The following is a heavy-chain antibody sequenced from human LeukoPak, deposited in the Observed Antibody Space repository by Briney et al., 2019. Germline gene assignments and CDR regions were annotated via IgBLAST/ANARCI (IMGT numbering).Heavy chain of an antibody. Sequence: PSETLSLICNVSGDSVSSGYWSWIRQSPGKGLEWIGFIQDSGITDYNPSLKSRLLMSVDTSKNQFSLNLRSVTAADTAVYYCAGRGHRYSRDWGQGSLVTISS. CDR1: GDSVSSGY. V-gene: IGHV4-4*08. J-gene: IGHJ1*01. D-gene: IGHD2-15*01. CDR3: AGRGHRYSRD. CDR2: IQDSGIT.